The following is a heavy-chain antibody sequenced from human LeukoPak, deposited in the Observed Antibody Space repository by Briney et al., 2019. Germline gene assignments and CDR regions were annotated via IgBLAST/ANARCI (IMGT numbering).Heavy chain of an antibody. Sequence: RGESLKISCKGSGYSFTSYWIGWVRQMPGKGLEWMGIIYPGDSDTRYSPSFQGQVTISVDKSSSTAYLQWGSLQASDTAMYYCVRQWGSDTSGWYYYMDVWGKGTAVTVSS. J-gene: IGHJ6*03. D-gene: IGHD6-13*01. V-gene: IGHV5-51*01. CDR1: GYSFTSYW. CDR2: IYPGDSDT. CDR3: VRQWGSDTSGWYYYMDV.